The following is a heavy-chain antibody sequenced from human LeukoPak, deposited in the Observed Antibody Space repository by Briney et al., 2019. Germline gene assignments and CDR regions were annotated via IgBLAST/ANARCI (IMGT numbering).Heavy chain of an antibody. Sequence: PSETLSLTCTVSGGSISSGSYYWSWIRQHPGKGLEWIGSISDSGSTYYNPSLKSRVTISVDTSKNQFSLKLSFVTAADTAVYYCARDSGYSYGPLDSWGQGTLVTVSS. CDR3: ARDSGYSYGPLDS. V-gene: IGHV4-31*03. CDR1: GGSISSGSYY. CDR2: ISDSGST. J-gene: IGHJ4*02. D-gene: IGHD5-18*01.